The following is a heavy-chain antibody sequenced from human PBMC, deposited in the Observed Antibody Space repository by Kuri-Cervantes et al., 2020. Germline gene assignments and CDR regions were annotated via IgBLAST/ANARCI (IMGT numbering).Heavy chain of an antibody. D-gene: IGHD3-22*01. J-gene: IGHJ4*02. CDR2: IWYDGSNK. CDR1: GFTFTSYG. Sequence: GESLKISCAASGFTFTSYGMHWVRQAPGKGLEWVAVIWYDGSNKYYADSVKGRFTISRDNSKNTLYLQMNSLRAEDTAVYYCARDAKYYHDSSGYYWGQGTLVTVSS. V-gene: IGHV3-33*08. CDR3: ARDAKYYHDSSGYY.